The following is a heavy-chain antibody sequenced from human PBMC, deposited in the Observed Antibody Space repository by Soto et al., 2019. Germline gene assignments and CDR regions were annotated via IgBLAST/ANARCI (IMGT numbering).Heavy chain of an antibody. CDR3: AHRNIAAAGSWDVGSFDY. V-gene: IGHV2-5*02. J-gene: IGHJ4*02. D-gene: IGHD6-13*01. CDR1: GFSLSTSGVG. CDR2: IYWDDDK. Sequence: QITLKESGPTLVRPTQTLTLTCTFSGFSLSTSGVGLGWIRQPPGKALEYLALIYWDDDKRYSPSLRSRITISKDTSKNQVVLTLTKMDPVDTATYYCAHRNIAAAGSWDVGSFDYWGQGTLVTVSS.